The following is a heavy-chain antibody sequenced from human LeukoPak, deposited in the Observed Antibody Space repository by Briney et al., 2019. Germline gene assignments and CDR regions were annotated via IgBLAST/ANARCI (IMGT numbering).Heavy chain of an antibody. CDR2: INPSGGST. D-gene: IGHD3-22*01. V-gene: IGHV1-46*01. Sequence: ASVKVSCKVSGYSFTSNYIHWVRQAPGQGLEWMGIINPSGGSTSYAQKFQGRVTMTRDTSTSTVYMELSSLRSEDTAVYYCARVGDDSMIAYWGQGTLVTVSS. CDR3: ARVGDDSMIAY. CDR1: GYSFTSNY. J-gene: IGHJ4*02.